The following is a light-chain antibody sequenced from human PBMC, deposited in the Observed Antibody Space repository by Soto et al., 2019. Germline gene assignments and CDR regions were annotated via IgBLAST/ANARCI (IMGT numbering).Light chain of an antibody. CDR3: QQYSTWPRT. CDR2: EAS. Sequence: EIEMTQSPDTLSASPGERASFSCRASQSMSDDVAWYQQKPHQPPRLLIYEASTRASGVPARFSGGGSGTEFTLTISSLQSEDFAVYYCQQYSTWPRTFGQGTKVEVK. J-gene: IGKJ1*01. V-gene: IGKV3-15*01. CDR1: QSMSDD.